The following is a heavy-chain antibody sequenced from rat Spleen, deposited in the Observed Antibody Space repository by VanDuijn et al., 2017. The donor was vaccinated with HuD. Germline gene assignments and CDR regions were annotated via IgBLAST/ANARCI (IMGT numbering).Heavy chain of an antibody. J-gene: IGHJ4*01. CDR1: GFTFNNYW. CDR3: AKSALYYYVMDA. V-gene: IGHV5-31*01. Sequence: EVQLVESGGGLVQPGRSLKLSCVASGFTFNNYWMTWIRQAPGKGLEWVASITNTGGSTYYPDSVKGRFTISRDNAENTVYLQMNSLRSEDTATYYCAKSALYYYVMDAWGQGASVTVSS. CDR2: ITNTGGST.